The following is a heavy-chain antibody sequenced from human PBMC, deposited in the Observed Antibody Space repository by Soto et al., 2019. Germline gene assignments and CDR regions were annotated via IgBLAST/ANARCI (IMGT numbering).Heavy chain of an antibody. J-gene: IGHJ6*03. D-gene: IGHD3-9*01. Sequence: GGSLRLSCAASGFTFSSYAMSWVRQAPGKGLEWVSAISGSGGSTYYADSVKGRFTISRDNSKNTLYLQMNSLRAEDTAVYYCAKDKYDILTGYYGYYYYMDVWGKGTTVTVSS. V-gene: IGHV3-23*01. CDR2: ISGSGGST. CDR1: GFTFSSYA. CDR3: AKDKYDILTGYYGYYYYMDV.